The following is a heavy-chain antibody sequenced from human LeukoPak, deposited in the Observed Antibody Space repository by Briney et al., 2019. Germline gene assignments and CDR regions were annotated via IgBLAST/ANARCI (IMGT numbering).Heavy chain of an antibody. CDR3: ATLRPEGLY. J-gene: IGHJ4*02. CDR2: IYSGGGT. CDR1: GFTFSGFW. V-gene: IGHV3-53*01. Sequence: GGSLRLSCAASGFTFSGFWMSWVRQAPGKGLEWVSVIYSGGGTYYADSVKGRFTISRDNSKNTLYLQMNSLRAEDTAVYYCATLRPEGLYWGQGTLVTVSS. D-gene: IGHD1-14*01.